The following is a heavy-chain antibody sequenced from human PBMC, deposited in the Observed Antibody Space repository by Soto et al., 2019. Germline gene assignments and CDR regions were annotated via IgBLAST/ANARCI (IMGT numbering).Heavy chain of an antibody. J-gene: IGHJ4*02. D-gene: IGHD5-18*01. CDR2: TSDDGDIQ. Sequence: GRSLRLSCAASGFDFRKYPMRCVRHSPGKGPEWVAITSDDGDIQYYADSVKGRFTISRDNSKFTLYLQMTTLRSEDAAVYFWARAVDAAMDPLDYWGQGTLVTVAS. CDR3: ARAVDAAMDPLDY. CDR1: GFDFRKYP. V-gene: IGHV3-30-3*01.